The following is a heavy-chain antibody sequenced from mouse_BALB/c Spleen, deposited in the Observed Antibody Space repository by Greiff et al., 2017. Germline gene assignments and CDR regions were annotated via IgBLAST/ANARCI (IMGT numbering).Heavy chain of an antibody. CDR1: GFNIKDYY. CDR2: IDPENGDT. J-gene: IGHJ2*01. V-gene: IGHV14-4*02. Sequence: VQLQQSGAELVRSGASVKLSCTASGFNIKDYYMHWVKQRPEQGLEWIGWIDPENGDTESAPKFQGKATMTADTSSNTAYLQLSSLTSEDTAVYYCNVYYGSSYYFDYWGQGTTLTVSS. CDR3: NVYYGSSYYFDY. D-gene: IGHD1-1*01.